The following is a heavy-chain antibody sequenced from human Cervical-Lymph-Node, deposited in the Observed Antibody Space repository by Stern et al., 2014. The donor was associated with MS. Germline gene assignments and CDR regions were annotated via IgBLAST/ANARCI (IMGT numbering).Heavy chain of an antibody. V-gene: IGHV4-4*07. J-gene: IGHJ4*02. CDR1: GGSISSYY. CDR2: IYTSGST. CDR3: ARVTYCGGECYSEDY. D-gene: IGHD2-21*01. Sequence: QVQLQESGPGLVKPSETLSLNCTVSGGSISSYYWSWIRQPAGRGLEWIGHIYTSGSTNYNPSLKSRVTMSVDTSTNQLSLKLSSATAADTAVYYCARVTYCGGECYSEDYWGQGTLVTVSS.